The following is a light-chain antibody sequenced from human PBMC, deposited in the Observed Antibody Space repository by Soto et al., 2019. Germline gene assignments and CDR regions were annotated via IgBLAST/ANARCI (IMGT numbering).Light chain of an antibody. J-gene: IGKJ4*01. Sequence: DIRVIQSPSSLSASVGDRVTITCRASLRISKYLNWYQQQPGKAPKLLILGASTLQSGVPSRFSGSGSGTEFTLTITSLQPEDSATYYCQQSHSTPLTFGGGTKVEI. CDR2: GAS. CDR3: QQSHSTPLT. V-gene: IGKV1-39*01. CDR1: LRISKY.